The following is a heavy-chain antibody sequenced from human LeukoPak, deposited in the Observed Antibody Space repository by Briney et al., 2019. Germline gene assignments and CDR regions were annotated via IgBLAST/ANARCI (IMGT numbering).Heavy chain of an antibody. CDR2: ISSYGDNT. CDR1: GFTFSDYT. J-gene: IGHJ4*02. V-gene: IGHV3-64*01. Sequence: GGSLRLACAASGFTFSDYTMHWVRQAPGKGLEYVSAISSYGDNTYYANSVKGRFTISRDNSKNTLYLQMGSLRADDMAVYYCARATNLYGGNSDDWGQGTLVTVSS. D-gene: IGHD4-23*01. CDR3: ARATNLYGGNSDD.